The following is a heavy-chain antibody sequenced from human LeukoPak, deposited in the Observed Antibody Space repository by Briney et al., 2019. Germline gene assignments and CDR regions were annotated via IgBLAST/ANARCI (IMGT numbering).Heavy chain of an antibody. J-gene: IGHJ1*01. D-gene: IGHD3-10*01. Sequence: SETLSLTCTVSGGSVRSSRPYWGWIRQSPGKGLEWIGSVYYVGNAYYRPSLLSRATISIDTSKTHISLRLTSMTATDTGIYYCATHDEGNYFLPWGQSAVVTLSS. CDR3: ATHDEGNYFLP. V-gene: IGHV4-39*02. CDR2: VYYVGNA. CDR1: GGSVRSSRPY.